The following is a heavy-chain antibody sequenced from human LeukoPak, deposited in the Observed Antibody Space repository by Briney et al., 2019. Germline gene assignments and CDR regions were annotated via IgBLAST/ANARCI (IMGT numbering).Heavy chain of an antibody. D-gene: IGHD5-12*01. J-gene: IGHJ5*02. CDR3: ARWLLLGSGYDSDWFDP. CDR1: GGSISGYY. CDR2: INHSGST. Sequence: SETLSLTCTVSGGSISGYYWSWIRQPPGKGLEWIGEINHSGSTNYNPSLKSRVTISVDTSKNQFSLKLSSVTAADTAVYYCARWLLLGSGYDSDWFDPWGQGTLVTVSS. V-gene: IGHV4-34*01.